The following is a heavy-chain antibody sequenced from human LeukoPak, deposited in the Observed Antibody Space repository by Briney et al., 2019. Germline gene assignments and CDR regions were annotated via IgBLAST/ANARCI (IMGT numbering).Heavy chain of an antibody. J-gene: IGHJ3*02. CDR2: ISSSSSTI. V-gene: IGHV3-48*01. CDR3: AREMWGAPRAFDI. Sequence: GGSLRLSCATSGFTFSSYSMNWVRQAPGKGLEWVSYISSSSSTIYYADSVKGRFTISRDNAKNSLYLQMNSLRAEDTAVYYCAREMWGAPRAFDIWGQGTMVTVSS. CDR1: GFTFSSYS. D-gene: IGHD1-26*01.